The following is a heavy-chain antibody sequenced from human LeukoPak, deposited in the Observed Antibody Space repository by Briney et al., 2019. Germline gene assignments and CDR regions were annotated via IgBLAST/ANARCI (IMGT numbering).Heavy chain of an antibody. Sequence: SETLSLTCTVSGGSINSYYWSWIRQPPGKGLECIGYIHYTGSTNYNPSLKSRVTISVDTSKSQFSLKLSSVTAADTAVYYCARPEEYDSSGYSSYFHYWGQGTLVTVFS. CDR3: ARPEEYDSSGYSSYFHY. J-gene: IGHJ1*01. V-gene: IGHV4-59*12. D-gene: IGHD3-22*01. CDR1: GGSINSYY. CDR2: IHYTGST.